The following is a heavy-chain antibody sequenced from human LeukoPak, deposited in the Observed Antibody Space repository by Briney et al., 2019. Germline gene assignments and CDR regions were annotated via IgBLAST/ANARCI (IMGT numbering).Heavy chain of an antibody. D-gene: IGHD6-13*01. CDR3: ARLSIAAAGTHFDY. CDR1: GFTFSSYS. Sequence: GGSLRLSCAASGFTFSSYSMNWVRQAPGKGLEWVSSISSSSYIYYADSVKGRFTISRDNAKNSLYLQMNSLRAEDTAVYYCARLSIAAAGTHFDYWGQGTLVTVSS. CDR2: ISSSSYI. V-gene: IGHV3-21*01. J-gene: IGHJ4*02.